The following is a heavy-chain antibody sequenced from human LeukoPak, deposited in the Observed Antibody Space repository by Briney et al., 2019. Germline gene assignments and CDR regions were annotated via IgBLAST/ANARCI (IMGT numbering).Heavy chain of an antibody. CDR1: GFTFSSYS. J-gene: IGHJ4*02. Sequence: PGGSLRLSCAASGFTFSSYSMNWVRQAPGKGLEWVSSISSSSSYIYYADSVKGRFTISRDNAKNSLYLPMNSLRAEDTAVYYCARGSGYYYYFDYWGQGTLVTVSS. V-gene: IGHV3-21*01. D-gene: IGHD3-22*01. CDR3: ARGSGYYYYFDY. CDR2: ISSSSSYI.